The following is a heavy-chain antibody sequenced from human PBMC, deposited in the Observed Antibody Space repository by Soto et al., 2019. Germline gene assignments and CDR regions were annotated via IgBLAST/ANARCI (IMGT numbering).Heavy chain of an antibody. CDR3: ERGSGSSSSGYYFDY. V-gene: IGHV4-34*01. Sequence: WETHSLTCAVCGGSFRGYYCSWILQPPGKGLEWIGEINHSGITNYNPSLTSRVTISVDTSKNQFSLKLSSVTAAEKAAYYCERGSGSSSSGYYFDYWGQRTLVT. CDR1: GGSFRGYY. CDR2: INHSGIT. J-gene: IGHJ4*02. D-gene: IGHD6-6*01.